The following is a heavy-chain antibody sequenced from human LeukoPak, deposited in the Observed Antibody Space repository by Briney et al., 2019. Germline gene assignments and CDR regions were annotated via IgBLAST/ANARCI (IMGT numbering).Heavy chain of an antibody. D-gene: IGHD3-10*01. V-gene: IGHV3-23*01. CDR1: GFAFSAYA. CDR3: AKTSGSGNYYYYYYGMDV. Sequence: GGSLRLSCAASGFAFSAYAMTWVRQAPGKGLEWVSAISGSGSSTFYADSVKGRFTISRDNSKNTLYLQMNSLRAEDTAIYYCAKTSGSGNYYYYYYGMDVWGQGTTVTVSS. CDR2: ISGSGSST. J-gene: IGHJ6*02.